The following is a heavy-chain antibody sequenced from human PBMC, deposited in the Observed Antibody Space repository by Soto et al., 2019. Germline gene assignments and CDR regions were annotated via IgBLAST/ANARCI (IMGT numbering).Heavy chain of an antibody. CDR3: ARGYCSGGSCYLSWFDP. V-gene: IGHV4-39*01. CDR1: GDSISSSKYY. J-gene: IGHJ5*02. D-gene: IGHD2-15*01. CDR2: IYYSGST. Sequence: SETLSLTCTFSGDSISSSKYYWGWIRQPPGKGLEWIGSIYYSGSTYYNSSLKSRVTISVDTSKNQFSLKLSSVTAADTAVYYCARGYCSGGSCYLSWFDPWGQGTLVTVSS.